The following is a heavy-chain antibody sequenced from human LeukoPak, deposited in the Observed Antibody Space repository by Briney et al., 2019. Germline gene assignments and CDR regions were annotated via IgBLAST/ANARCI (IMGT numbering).Heavy chain of an antibody. Sequence: GGSLRLSCAASGFNFIVYRMNWVRRAPGKGLEWVAVIWYDGSNKYYADSVKGRFTISRDNSKNTLYLQMNSLRAEDTAVYYCARDAGYCSGGSCYPGQFDYWGQGTLVTVSS. CDR2: IWYDGSNK. CDR3: ARDAGYCSGGSCYPGQFDY. CDR1: GFNFIVYR. D-gene: IGHD2-15*01. J-gene: IGHJ4*02. V-gene: IGHV3-33*08.